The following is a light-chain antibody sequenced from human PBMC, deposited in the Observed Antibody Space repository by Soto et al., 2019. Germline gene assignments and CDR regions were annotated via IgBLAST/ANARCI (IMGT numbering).Light chain of an antibody. CDR3: QSFESDLSAFV. V-gene: IGLV1-40*01. Sequence: QSVLTKAPSISGAPGQRVTISCTGSSSNIGAGYDVHWFQQFPGTAPRLLIHGNNNRPSGVPDRFSGYESGTSASLAIAGLQAGDEAIYYCQSFESDLSAFVFGPGTKLTVL. CDR2: GNN. J-gene: IGLJ1*01. CDR1: SSNIGAGYD.